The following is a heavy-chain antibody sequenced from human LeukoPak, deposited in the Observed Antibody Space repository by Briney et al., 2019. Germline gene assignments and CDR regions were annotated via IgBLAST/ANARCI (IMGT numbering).Heavy chain of an antibody. J-gene: IGHJ3*02. CDR1: GYSTSSSNW. CDR3: ARTTVGSYYYGSGSYASLAFDI. V-gene: IGHV4-28*01. Sequence: SETLSLTCAVSGYSTSSSNWWGWIRQPPGKGLEWIGYIYYSGNTYYNPSLKSRVTMSVDTSKNQFSLKLSSVTAVDTAVYYCARTTVGSYYYGSGSYASLAFDIWGQGTMVTV. CDR2: IYYSGNT. D-gene: IGHD3-10*01.